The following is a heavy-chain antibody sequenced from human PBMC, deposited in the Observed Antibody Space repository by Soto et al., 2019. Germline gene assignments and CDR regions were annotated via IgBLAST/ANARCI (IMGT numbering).Heavy chain of an antibody. D-gene: IGHD3-16*02. Sequence: ASVKVSCKASGFTFTSSAVHWVRQARGQRLELIGWIVVGSGNTNYAQKFQERVTITRDMSTSTAYMELSSLRSEDTAVYYCAAAYSYDYVWGSYRPHGFDPWGQGTLVTVYS. CDR2: IVVGSGNT. CDR3: AAAYSYDYVWGSYRPHGFDP. CDR1: GFTFTSSA. J-gene: IGHJ5*02. V-gene: IGHV1-58*01.